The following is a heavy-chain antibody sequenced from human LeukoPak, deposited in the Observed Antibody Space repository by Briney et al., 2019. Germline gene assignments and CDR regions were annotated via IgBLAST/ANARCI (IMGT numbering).Heavy chain of an antibody. Sequence: PGGSLRLSCAASGFTFSSYAMSWVRQAPGKGLEWVSAISGSGGSTYYADSVKGRFTISRDNSKNTLYLQMNSLRAEDTAVYYCAKGSFWGENTDTPIPDYWGQGTLVTVSS. D-gene: IGHD3-16*01. V-gene: IGHV3-23*01. J-gene: IGHJ4*02. CDR3: AKGSFWGENTDTPIPDY. CDR2: ISGSGGST. CDR1: GFTFSSYA.